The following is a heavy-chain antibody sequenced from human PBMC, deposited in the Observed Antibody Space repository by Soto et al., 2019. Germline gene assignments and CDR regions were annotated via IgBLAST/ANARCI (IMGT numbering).Heavy chain of an antibody. CDR3: ARSMVRGVTHYYYYGMDV. Sequence: GASVKVSCKASGYTVTSYYMHCVRQAPGQVLEWMGIINPSGGSTSYAQKFQGRVTMTRDTSTSTVYMELSSLRSEDTAVYYCARSMVRGVTHYYYYGMDVWGQGTTVTVSS. D-gene: IGHD3-10*01. CDR1: GYTVTSYY. J-gene: IGHJ6*02. CDR2: INPSGGST. V-gene: IGHV1-46*01.